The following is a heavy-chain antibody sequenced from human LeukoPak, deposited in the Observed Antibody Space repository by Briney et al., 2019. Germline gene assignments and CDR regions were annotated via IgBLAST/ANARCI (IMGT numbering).Heavy chain of an antibody. CDR1: GFTFSTYG. V-gene: IGHV3-30*03. D-gene: IGHD3-10*01. Sequence: GGSLRPSCEASGFTFSTYGTHWVRQAPGKGLECITLIPYDGSNKYYADSVKGRFTISRDNSKNTLYLQMNSLRPEDTAVYYCTRYYGVGRGYYEKNVWSQGTTVTVFS. CDR2: IPYDGSNK. CDR3: TRYYGVGRGYYEKNV. J-gene: IGHJ6*02.